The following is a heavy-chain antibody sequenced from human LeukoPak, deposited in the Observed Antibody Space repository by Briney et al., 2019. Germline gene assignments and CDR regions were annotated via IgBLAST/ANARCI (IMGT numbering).Heavy chain of an antibody. Sequence: ASVKVSCKASGYTFTDDYIHWVRQAPGQGLEWMGWINVNSGGTNYAQKFYARVTMTRDTSISTAYMELSRLRSDDTAVYYCAREYCSGGSCNSVDYWGQGTLVTVSS. CDR2: INVNSGGT. V-gene: IGHV1-2*02. J-gene: IGHJ4*02. CDR1: GYTFTDDY. D-gene: IGHD2-15*01. CDR3: AREYCSGGSCNSVDY.